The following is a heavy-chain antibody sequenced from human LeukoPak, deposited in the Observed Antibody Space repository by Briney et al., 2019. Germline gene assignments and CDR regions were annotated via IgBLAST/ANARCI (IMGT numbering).Heavy chain of an antibody. D-gene: IGHD2/OR15-2a*01. J-gene: IGHJ4*02. CDR2: ILKDGSNA. Sequence: GRSLRLSCTASAFTFDNFPMHWVRQAPGEGLDWVALILKDGSNAFYADSVKGRFTISRDNSGNTLFLQMNSLRAEDTGIYYCARDFHYFFDYCGQGTLVTVSS. CDR1: AFTFDNFP. V-gene: IGHV3-30-3*01. CDR3: ARDFHYFFDY.